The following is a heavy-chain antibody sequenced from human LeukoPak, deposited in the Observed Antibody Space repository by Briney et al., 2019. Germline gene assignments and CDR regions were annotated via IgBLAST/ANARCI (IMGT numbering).Heavy chain of an antibody. J-gene: IGHJ4*02. V-gene: IGHV1-2*02. CDR2: ITPKNGGT. D-gene: IGHD7-27*01. CDR3: ARGDWGSFKSPDS. CDR1: GYTLTDYY. Sequence: ASVKVSCKASGYTLTDYYIHWVRPAPGQGLEWMGWITPKNGGTNYAQKFQGRVTMTGDTSITTAYMELSSLRSDDTAVYYCARGDWGSFKSPDSWGQGTLVTVSS.